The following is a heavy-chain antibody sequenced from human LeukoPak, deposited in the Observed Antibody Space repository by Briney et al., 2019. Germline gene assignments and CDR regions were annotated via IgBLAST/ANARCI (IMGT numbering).Heavy chain of an antibody. CDR1: GGSISSDY. D-gene: IGHD6-13*01. Sequence: PSETLSLTCTVSGGSISSDYWCWIRHPDRKGLGWVGRIYTSGSTNYNPSLQSRVNMSVATSTNQFSLTLSSVTAADTAVYCCARDSLVHPNRWFDPWGQGTLVIVSS. J-gene: IGHJ5*02. V-gene: IGHV4-4*07. CDR3: ARDSLVHPNRWFDP. CDR2: IYTSGST.